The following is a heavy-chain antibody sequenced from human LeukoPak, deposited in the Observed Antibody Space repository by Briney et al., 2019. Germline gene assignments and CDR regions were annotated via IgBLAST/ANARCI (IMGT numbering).Heavy chain of an antibody. CDR2: ISSSSTYK. CDR1: GFTFSRYS. J-gene: IGHJ4*02. D-gene: IGHD3-10*01. V-gene: IGHV3-21*01. CDR3: ARDQFADY. Sequence: GGSLRLSCAASGFTFSRYSMNWVRQAPGKGLEWVSSISSSSTYKYYADSVKGRFTISRDNAKNSLYLQMNSLRAEDTAMYYCARDQFADYWGQGTLVTVSS.